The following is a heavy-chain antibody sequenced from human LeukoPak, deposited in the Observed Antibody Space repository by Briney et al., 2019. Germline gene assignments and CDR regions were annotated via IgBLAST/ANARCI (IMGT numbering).Heavy chain of an antibody. Sequence: GGSLRLSCAASGFTFDDYAMHWVRQAPGKGLEWVSGISWNSGSIGYADSVKGRFTISRDNAKNSLYLQMNSLRPEDTAVYYCAKSTGSGGHFDYWGQGTLVTVSS. CDR3: AKSTGSGGHFDY. CDR2: ISWNSGSI. J-gene: IGHJ4*02. D-gene: IGHD3-10*01. CDR1: GFTFDDYA. V-gene: IGHV3-9*01.